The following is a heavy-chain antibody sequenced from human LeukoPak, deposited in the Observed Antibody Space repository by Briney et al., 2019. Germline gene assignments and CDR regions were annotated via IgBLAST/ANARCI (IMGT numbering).Heavy chain of an antibody. CDR2: ISGSGGST. V-gene: IGHV3-23*01. D-gene: IGHD3-10*01. CDR1: GFTFSSYA. Sequence: GGSLRLSCVASGFTFSSYAMSWVRQAPGKGLEWVSAISGSGGSTYYADSVKGRFTTSRDNSKNTLYLQMNSLRAEATAVYYCAKETNYYRPFYFDYWGQGTLVTVSS. J-gene: IGHJ4*02. CDR3: AKETNYYRPFYFDY.